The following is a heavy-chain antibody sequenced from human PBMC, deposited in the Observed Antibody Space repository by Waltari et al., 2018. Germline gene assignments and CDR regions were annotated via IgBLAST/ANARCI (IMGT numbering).Heavy chain of an antibody. J-gene: IGHJ4*02. V-gene: IGHV4-34*01. D-gene: IGHD1-26*01. CDR2: INHSGST. Sequence: QVQLQQWGAGLLKPSETLSLTCAVYGGSFSGYYWSWIRQPPGKGLEWIGEINHSGSTNYNPSLKSRVTISVDTSKNQFSLKLSSVTAADTAVYYCARLVGAVYYFDYWGQGTLVTVSS. CDR3: ARLVGAVYYFDY. CDR1: GGSFSGYY.